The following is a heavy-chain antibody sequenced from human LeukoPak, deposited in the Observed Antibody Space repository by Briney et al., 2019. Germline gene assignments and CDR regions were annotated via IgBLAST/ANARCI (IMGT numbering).Heavy chain of an antibody. D-gene: IGHD2/OR15-2a*01. CDR2: IKEDGSEK. CDR3: ARGGGRHVEY. Sequence: GGSLILSCAASGFTFSSYWMSWVRQAPGEGLEWVANIKEDGSEKNYVDSVKGRFTISRDNAKNSLYLQMNSLRAEDTAVYYCARGGGRHVEYWGQGNLVTVSS. CDR1: GFTFSSYW. V-gene: IGHV3-7*05. J-gene: IGHJ4*02.